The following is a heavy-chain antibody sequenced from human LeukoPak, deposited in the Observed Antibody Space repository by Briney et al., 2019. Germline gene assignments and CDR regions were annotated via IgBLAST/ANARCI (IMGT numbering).Heavy chain of an antibody. CDR2: IIPIFGTA. Sequence: SVKVSCKASGYTFTSYGISWVRQAPGQGLEWMGGIIPIFGTANYAQKFQGRVTITADKSTSTAYMELSSLRSEDTAVYYCAGSGRIVVVPAADAFDIWGQGTMVTVSS. CDR1: GYTFTSYG. D-gene: IGHD2-2*01. V-gene: IGHV1-69*06. J-gene: IGHJ3*02. CDR3: AGSGRIVVVPAADAFDI.